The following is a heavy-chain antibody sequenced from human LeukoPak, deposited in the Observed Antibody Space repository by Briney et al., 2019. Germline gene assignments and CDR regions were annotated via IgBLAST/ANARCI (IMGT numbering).Heavy chain of an antibody. CDR3: ARGLQSIAAAGFFDY. J-gene: IGHJ4*02. V-gene: IGHV3-30-3*01. Sequence: GGSLRLSCAASGFTFSSYAMHWVRQAPGKGLEWVAVISYDGSNKYYADSVKGRFTISRDNSKNTLYLQMNSLRAEDTAVYYCARGLQSIAAAGFFDYWGQGTLVTVSS. CDR1: GFTFSSYA. D-gene: IGHD6-13*01. CDR2: ISYDGSNK.